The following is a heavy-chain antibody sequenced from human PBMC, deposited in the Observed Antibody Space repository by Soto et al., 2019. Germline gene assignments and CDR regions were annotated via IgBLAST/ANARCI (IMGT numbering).Heavy chain of an antibody. D-gene: IGHD6-6*01. CDR2: INHSGST. CDR3: AETYSSSFP. V-gene: IGHV4-34*01. J-gene: IGHJ5*02. Sequence: QVQLQQWGAGLLKPSETLSLTCAVYGGSFSGYYWSWIRQPPGKGLEWIGEINHSGSTNSNPSLKSRVTISVDTSQNQFSLTLSSVTAADTAVYYCAETYSSSFPWGQGTLVTVSS. CDR1: GGSFSGYY.